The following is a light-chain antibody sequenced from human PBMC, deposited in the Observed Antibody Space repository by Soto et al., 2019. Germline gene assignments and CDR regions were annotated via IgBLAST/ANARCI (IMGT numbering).Light chain of an antibody. CDR1: KLGNKY. J-gene: IGLJ2*01. Sequence: SYELTQPPSVSVSPGQTASITCSGDKLGNKYACWYQQKAGQSPVLVIYQDVKRPSGIPERFSGSNSGNTATLTISGTQAMDEADYYCQAWDSSTVVFGGATKLTVL. CDR2: QDV. V-gene: IGLV3-1*01. CDR3: QAWDSSTVV.